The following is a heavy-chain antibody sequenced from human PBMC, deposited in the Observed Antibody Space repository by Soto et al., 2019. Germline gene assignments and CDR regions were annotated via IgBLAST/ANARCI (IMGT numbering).Heavy chain of an antibody. CDR3: ARVAYTSRATHWFDC. CDR1: GGTFTNYA. Sequence: QVQLVQSGAEVKKPGSSVKVSCNASGGTFTNYAVSWVRQAPGQGLEWMGDIIPIFGTTNYAQKFQGRVTIAADESTSTGYMELTNLRSEDTALYYCARVAYTSRATHWFDCWGQGTLVTVSS. CDR2: IIPIFGTT. J-gene: IGHJ5*01. D-gene: IGHD3-16*01. V-gene: IGHV1-69*01.